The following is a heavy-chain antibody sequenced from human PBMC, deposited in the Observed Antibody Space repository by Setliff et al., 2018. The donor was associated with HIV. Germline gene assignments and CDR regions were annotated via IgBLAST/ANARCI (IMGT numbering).Heavy chain of an antibody. CDR2: IYSTGST. CDR1: GDSISSGNYY. Sequence: SETLSLTCTFSGDSISSGNYYWSWIRQPAGKGLEWIGRIYSTGSTNYNPSLKSRVTISSDTSKNLFPLKLTTVTAADAAVYYCTRDTGYILSGYHPHWYFDLWGRGTLVTVSS. CDR3: TRDTGYILSGYHPHWYFDL. J-gene: IGHJ2*01. V-gene: IGHV4-61*02. D-gene: IGHD3-9*01.